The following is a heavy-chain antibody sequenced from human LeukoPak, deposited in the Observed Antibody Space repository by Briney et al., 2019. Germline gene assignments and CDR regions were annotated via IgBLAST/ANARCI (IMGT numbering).Heavy chain of an antibody. V-gene: IGHV1-69*13. CDR1: GGTFSSYA. CDR3: ARAPYCGGDCYSPAFNYYYYMDV. D-gene: IGHD2-21*01. J-gene: IGHJ6*03. CDR2: IIPIFGTA. Sequence: GASVKVSYKASGGTFSSYAISWVRQAPGQGLEWMGGIIPIFGTANYAQKFQGRVTITADESTSTAYMELSSLRSEDTAVYYCARAPYCGGDCYSPAFNYYYYMDVWGKGTTVTVSS.